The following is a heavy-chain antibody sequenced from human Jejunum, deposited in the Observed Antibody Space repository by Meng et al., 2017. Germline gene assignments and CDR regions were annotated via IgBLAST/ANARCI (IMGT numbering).Heavy chain of an antibody. CDR2: TNPDTGGT. V-gene: IGHV1-2*04. D-gene: IGHD1-1*01. CDR1: GYTFSDHY. J-gene: IGHJ4*02. Sequence: QVQLVQSGAEVKKSGASVQFSCKASGYTFSDHYIHWVRQAPGQGLEWMGWTNPDTGGTNYAQKFQGWVTMTRDTSISTAYMELRRLRSDDTAVYYCARDAGSFLDYYFDSWGQGTLVTVSS. CDR3: ARDAGSFLDYYFDS.